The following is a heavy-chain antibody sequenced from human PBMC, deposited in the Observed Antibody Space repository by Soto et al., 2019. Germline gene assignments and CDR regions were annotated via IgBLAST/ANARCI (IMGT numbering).Heavy chain of an antibody. D-gene: IGHD2-2*02. CDR2: IIPIFGTA. J-gene: IGHJ6*04. Sequence: SVKVSCKASGGTFSSYAISWVRQAPGQGLEWMGGIIPIFGTANYAQKLQGRVTITADESTSTAYMELSSLRSEDTAMYYCARDRDNVVVPGAIPYYGMDVWGKETTVAVSS. CDR1: GGTFSSYA. V-gene: IGHV1-69*13. CDR3: ARDRDNVVVPGAIPYYGMDV.